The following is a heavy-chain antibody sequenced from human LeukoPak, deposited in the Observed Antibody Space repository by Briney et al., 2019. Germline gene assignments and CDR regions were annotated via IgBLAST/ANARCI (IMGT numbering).Heavy chain of an antibody. CDR2: ISGSSYHI. D-gene: IGHD1-26*01. CDR1: GFTFSSYA. V-gene: IGHV3-21*01. Sequence: RPGGSLRLSCAASGFTFSSYAMSWVRQTPGKALEWVSSISGSSYHIYYADSVKGRFTISRDNANNLLYLQMNSLRAEDTAVYYCASGTIVGARGADNWGQGTLVTVSS. CDR3: ASGTIVGARGADN. J-gene: IGHJ4*02.